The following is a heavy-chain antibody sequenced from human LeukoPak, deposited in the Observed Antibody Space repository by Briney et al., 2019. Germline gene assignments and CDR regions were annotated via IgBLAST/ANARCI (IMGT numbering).Heavy chain of an antibody. CDR2: ISVYNGNT. D-gene: IGHD5-18*01. V-gene: IGHV1-18*01. CDR1: GYTFSSYG. Sequence: ASVKVSCKASGYTFSSYGISWVRQAPGQGLERTGWISVYNGNTDYAQKLQGRVTMTTDTSTSTAYMELRSLISDDTAVYYCARDVARGYTYGHLQDYWGQGTLVTVSS. CDR3: ARDVARGYTYGHLQDY. J-gene: IGHJ4*02.